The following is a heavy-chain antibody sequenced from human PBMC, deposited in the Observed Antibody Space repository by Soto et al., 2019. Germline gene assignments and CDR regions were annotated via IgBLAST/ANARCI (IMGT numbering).Heavy chain of an antibody. J-gene: IGHJ4*02. CDR3: AKGIMSTIGHFDS. Sequence: PGGSLRLSCAASGFTFSSYAMGWVRQAPGKGLEWVSSISGIGHSTYYADSVKGRFTISRDNSKNTLHLQMNSLRAEDTAVYYCAKGIMSTIGHFDSWGQGTLVTVSS. CDR1: GFTFSSYA. CDR2: ISGIGHST. D-gene: IGHD1-1*01. V-gene: IGHV3-23*01.